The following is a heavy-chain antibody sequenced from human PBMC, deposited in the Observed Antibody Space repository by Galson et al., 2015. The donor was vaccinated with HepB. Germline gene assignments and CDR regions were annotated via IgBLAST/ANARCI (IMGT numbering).Heavy chain of an antibody. V-gene: IGHV3-21*01. CDR2: ISSSSSYI. J-gene: IGHJ4*02. CDR1: GFTFSSYS. Sequence: SLRLSCAASGFTFSSYSMNWVRQAPGKGLEWVSSISSSSSYIYYADSVKGRFTISRDNAKNSLYLQMNSLRAEDTAVYYCATPKGPSSSSPRLPYYWGQGTLVTVSS. CDR3: ATPKGPSSSSPRLPYY. D-gene: IGHD6-6*01.